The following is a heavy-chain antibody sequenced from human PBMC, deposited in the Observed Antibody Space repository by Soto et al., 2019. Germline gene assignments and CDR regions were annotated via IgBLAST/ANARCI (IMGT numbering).Heavy chain of an antibody. V-gene: IGHV4-31*01. CDR1: GDSIASGAYY. D-gene: IGHD1-20*01. CDR2: IYYSGST. Sequence: QVQLQESGPGLVKPSQTLSLTCTVSGDSIASGAYYWSWIRHHPGKGLEWIGYIYYSGSTYYNPPLKSQVSISVDTSQNPFSLKLSSLTAADTAVYYCASVDNRITIDSWGPGTLVIVSS. J-gene: IGHJ4*02. CDR3: ASVDNRITIDS.